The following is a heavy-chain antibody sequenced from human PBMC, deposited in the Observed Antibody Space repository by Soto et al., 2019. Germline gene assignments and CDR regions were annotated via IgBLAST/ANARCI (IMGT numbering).Heavy chain of an antibody. V-gene: IGHV1-18*01. CDR3: ARESSWYGSGSYYKWYYYYGMDV. Sequence: QVQLVQSGAEVKKPGASVKVSCKASGYTFTSYGISWVRQAPGQGLEWMGWISAYNGNTNDAQKLQGRVPMTTDTSTSTAYMELRSLRSDDTAVYYCARESSWYGSGSYYKWYYYYGMDVWGQGTTVTVSS. CDR1: GYTFTSYG. J-gene: IGHJ6*02. D-gene: IGHD3-10*01. CDR2: ISAYNGNT.